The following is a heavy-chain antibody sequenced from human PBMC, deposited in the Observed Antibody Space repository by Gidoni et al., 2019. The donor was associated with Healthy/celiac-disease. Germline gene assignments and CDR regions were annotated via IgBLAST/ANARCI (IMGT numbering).Heavy chain of an antibody. CDR2: ISSNGGST. V-gene: IGHV3-64D*06. J-gene: IGHJ4*02. CDR3: VKSSSGVGQDY. D-gene: IGHD3-22*01. Sequence: EVQLVESVGGLVQPGGSLRLSCSASGFTFSSYAMNWVRQAPGKGMEYGSAISSNGGSTYDADSVKGRFTISRDNSKNTLYLQMSSLRAEDTAVYYCVKSSSGVGQDYWGQGTLVTVSS. CDR1: GFTFSSYA.